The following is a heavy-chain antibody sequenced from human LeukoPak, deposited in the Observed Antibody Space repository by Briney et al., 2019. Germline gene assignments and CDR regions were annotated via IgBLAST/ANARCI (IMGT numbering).Heavy chain of an antibody. V-gene: IGHV3-66*01. CDR2: IYSGGST. CDR1: GVTVGNNY. CDR3: ARDPPAVAANTYG. D-gene: IGHD6-6*01. Sequence: GGSLRLSCAASGVTVGNNYMNGARQAPGKALEWVSLIYSGGSTHYADSVKGRFTISRDNSKNTLYLQMNSLRVDDTAVYYCARDPPAVAANTYGWGQGTLVTVSS. J-gene: IGHJ4*02.